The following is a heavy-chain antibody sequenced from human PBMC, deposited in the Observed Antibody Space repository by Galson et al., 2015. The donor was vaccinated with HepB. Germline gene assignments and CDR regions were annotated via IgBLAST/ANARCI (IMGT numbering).Heavy chain of an antibody. V-gene: IGHV2-70*11. Sequence: PALVKPTQTVTLTCTFPGFSPTTSTMCVSWIRQSPGKALEWLARIDWDDDEYSTTSLKTRPSISKDTSTNQVMLTLTNMHPVDTGTYYRARTTTLEVETATEPFTYYAMDVWGQGTTVTVSS. CDR2: IDWDDDE. CDR1: GFSPTTSTMC. J-gene: IGHJ6*02. CDR3: ARTTTLEVETATEPFTYYAMDV. D-gene: IGHD2-21*02.